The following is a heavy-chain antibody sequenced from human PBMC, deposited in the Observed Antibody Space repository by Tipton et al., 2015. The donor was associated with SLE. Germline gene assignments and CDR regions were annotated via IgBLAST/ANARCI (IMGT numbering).Heavy chain of an antibody. D-gene: IGHD1-1*01. CDR2: INHSGST. Sequence: TLSLTCAVYGGSFSGYYWSWIRQSPGKGLEWIGEINHSGSTNYNPSLKSRVTISVDTSKNQFSLKLSSVTAADTAVYYCARAPGLERSYFYYFYMDVWGKGTTVTVSS. CDR1: GGSFSGYY. V-gene: IGHV4-34*01. J-gene: IGHJ6*03. CDR3: ARAPGLERSYFYYFYMDV.